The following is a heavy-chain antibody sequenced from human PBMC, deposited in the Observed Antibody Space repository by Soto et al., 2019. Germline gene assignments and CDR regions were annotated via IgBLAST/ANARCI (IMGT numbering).Heavy chain of an antibody. V-gene: IGHV2-26*01. CDR2: IFSNDDK. CDR1: GLSLTNGRLG. D-gene: IGHD2-2*01. Sequence: SGPTLVNPTEPLTLTCTVSGLSLTNGRLGVSWIRQPPGKALEWLAHIFSNDDKSYSTSLKSRLTISKDISRSQVVLTMTNMDPVDSATYYCALIKDCSRTDCYLASFDPWGQGTLVTVPS. J-gene: IGHJ5*02. CDR3: ALIKDCSRTDCYLASFDP.